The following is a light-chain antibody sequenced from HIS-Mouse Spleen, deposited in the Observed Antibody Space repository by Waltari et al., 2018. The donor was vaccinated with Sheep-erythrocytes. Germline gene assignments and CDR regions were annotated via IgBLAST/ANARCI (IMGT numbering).Light chain of an antibody. Sequence: DIVMTQSPDSLAVSLGERATINCKSSQSVLYSSNNKNYLAWYQQKPGQPPKLLIYWASTRETGVPDRFSGSESGTDVTLTISSLQAEDVAVYDCQQYYSTLTFGGGTKVEIK. V-gene: IGKV4-1*01. CDR1: QSVLYSSNNKNY. CDR3: QQYYSTLT. CDR2: WAS. J-gene: IGKJ4*01.